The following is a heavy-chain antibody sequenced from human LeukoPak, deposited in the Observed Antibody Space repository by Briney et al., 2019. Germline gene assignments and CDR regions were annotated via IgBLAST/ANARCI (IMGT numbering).Heavy chain of an antibody. Sequence: PGGSLRLSCAASGFTFDDYAMHWVRQAPGKGLEWVSGISWNSGSIGYADSVKGRFTIPRDNAKNSLYLQMNSLRAEDTALYYCAKVPGYWGQGTLVTVSS. CDR3: AKVPGY. J-gene: IGHJ4*02. CDR2: ISWNSGSI. V-gene: IGHV3-9*01. CDR1: GFTFDDYA.